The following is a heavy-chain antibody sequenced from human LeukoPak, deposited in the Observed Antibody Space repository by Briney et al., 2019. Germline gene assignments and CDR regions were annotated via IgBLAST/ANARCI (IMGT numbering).Heavy chain of an antibody. CDR3: ARGHFDSSGSSNPLDS. V-gene: IGHV4-34*01. CDR2: INHSGST. D-gene: IGHD3-22*01. CDR1: GGSFSGYY. J-gene: IGHJ4*02. Sequence: SETLSLTCAVYGGSFSGYYWSWIRQPPGKGLEWIGEINHSGSTNYNPSLKSRVTISVDTSKNQFSLKLSSVTAADTALYYCARGHFDSSGSSNPLDSWGQGTLVTVSS.